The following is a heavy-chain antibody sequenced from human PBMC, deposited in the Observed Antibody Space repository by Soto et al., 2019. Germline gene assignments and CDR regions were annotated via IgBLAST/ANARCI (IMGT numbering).Heavy chain of an antibody. CDR3: ARGRDPGQEDIVVVVAATEAFDI. J-gene: IGHJ3*02. D-gene: IGHD2-15*01. CDR2: INHSGST. V-gene: IGHV4-34*01. CDR1: GGSFSGYY. Sequence: SSETLSLTCAVYGGSFSGYYWSWIRQPPGKGLEWIGEINHSGSTNYNPSLKSRVTISVDTSKNQFSLKLSSVTAADTAVYYCARGRDPGQEDIVVVVAATEAFDIWGQGTMVTV.